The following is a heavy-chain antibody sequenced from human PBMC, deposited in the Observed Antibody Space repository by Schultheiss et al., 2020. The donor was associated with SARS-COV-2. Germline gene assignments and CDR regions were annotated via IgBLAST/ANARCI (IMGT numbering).Heavy chain of an antibody. J-gene: IGHJ6*02. CDR2: IKGDGSEK. CDR1: GFTFDDYG. Sequence: SCAASGFTFDDYGMSWVRQAPGKGLEWVACIKGDGSEKHYVDSVRGRFTISRDNAKNSVHLEMNSLRVEDTAVYYCVARGAGGRDVWGQGTTVTVSS. V-gene: IGHV3-7*01. D-gene: IGHD2-15*01. CDR3: VARGAGGRDV.